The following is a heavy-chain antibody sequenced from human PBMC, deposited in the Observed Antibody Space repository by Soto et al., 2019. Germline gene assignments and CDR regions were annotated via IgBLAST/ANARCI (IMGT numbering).Heavy chain of an antibody. CDR2: IYYSGST. CDR3: ARGDSSGYYYGYPGASDI. Sequence: SETLSLTCTVSGGSISSGDYYWSWIRQPPGKGLEWIGYIYYSGSTYYNPSLKSRVTISVDTSKNQFSLKLSSVTAADTAVYYCARGDSSGYYYGYPGASDIWGQRTRVAVAS. D-gene: IGHD3-22*01. J-gene: IGHJ3*02. V-gene: IGHV4-30-4*01. CDR1: GGSISSGDYY.